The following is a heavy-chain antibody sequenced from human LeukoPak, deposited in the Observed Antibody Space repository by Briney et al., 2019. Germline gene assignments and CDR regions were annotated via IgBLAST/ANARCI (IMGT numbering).Heavy chain of an antibody. J-gene: IGHJ4*02. V-gene: IGHV4-34*01. CDR1: GGSFSGYY. Sequence: SETLSLTCAVYGGSFSGYYWSWIRQPPGKGLEWIGEINHSGSTNYNPSLKSRVTISLDTSKNQFSLKLSSMTAADTAVYYCAREDANWGDFDSWGQGTLVTVSS. D-gene: IGHD7-27*01. CDR3: AREDANWGDFDS. CDR2: INHSGST.